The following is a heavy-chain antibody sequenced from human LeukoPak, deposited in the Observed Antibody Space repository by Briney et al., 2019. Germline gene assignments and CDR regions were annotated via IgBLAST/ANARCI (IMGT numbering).Heavy chain of an antibody. D-gene: IGHD5-12*01. CDR3: ASLGGSGYDWGFDY. J-gene: IGHJ4*02. CDR2: IYYSGST. V-gene: IGHV4-59*01. CDR1: GGSISSYY. Sequence: SETLSLTCTVSGGSISSYYWSWIRQPPGKGLEWIGYIYYSGSTNYNPSLKSRVTISVDTSKNQFSLKLSSVTAAATAVYYCASLGGSGYDWGFDYWGQGTLVTVSS.